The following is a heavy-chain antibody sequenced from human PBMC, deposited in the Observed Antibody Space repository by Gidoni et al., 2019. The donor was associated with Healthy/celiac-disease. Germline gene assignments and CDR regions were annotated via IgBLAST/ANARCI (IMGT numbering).Heavy chain of an antibody. CDR2: IYYSGST. J-gene: IGHJ4*02. Sequence: QLQLQESGPGLVQPSETLSLTCPVSGGSISSSSYYWGWIRQPPGKGLEWIGSIYYSGSTYYNPSLKRRVTISVDTSKNQFSLKLSSVTAADTAVYYCASTYSGSSPYYFDYWGQGTLVTVSS. D-gene: IGHD1-26*01. CDR3: ASTYSGSSPYYFDY. V-gene: IGHV4-39*07. CDR1: GGSISSSSYY.